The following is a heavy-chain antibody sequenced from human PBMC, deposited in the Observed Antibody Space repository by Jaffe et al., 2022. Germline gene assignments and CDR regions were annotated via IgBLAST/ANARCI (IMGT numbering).Heavy chain of an antibody. J-gene: IGHJ4*02. CDR2: INHSGST. CDR1: GGSFSGYY. V-gene: IGHV4-34*01. D-gene: IGHD3-10*01. Sequence: QVQLQQWGAGLLKPSETLSLTCAVYGGSFSGYYWSWIRQPPGKGLEWIGEINHSGSTNYNPSLKSRVTISVDTSKNQFSLKLSSVTAADTAVYYCARGDLWFGELLLKSNYYFDYWGQGTLVTVSS. CDR3: ARGDLWFGELLLKSNYYFDY.